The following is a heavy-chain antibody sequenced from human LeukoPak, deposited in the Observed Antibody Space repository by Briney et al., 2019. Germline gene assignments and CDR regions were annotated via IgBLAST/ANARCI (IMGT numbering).Heavy chain of an antibody. CDR2: ISAYNGNT. CDR3: AREGVLRHFDWLLPYFDY. CDR1: GGTFSSYA. J-gene: IGHJ4*02. Sequence: ASVKVSCKASGGTFSSYAISWVRQAPGQGLEWMGWISAYNGNTNYAQKLQGRVTMTTDTSTSTAYMELRSLRSDDTAVYYCAREGVLRHFDWLLPYFDYWGQGTLVTVSS. V-gene: IGHV1-18*01. D-gene: IGHD3-9*01.